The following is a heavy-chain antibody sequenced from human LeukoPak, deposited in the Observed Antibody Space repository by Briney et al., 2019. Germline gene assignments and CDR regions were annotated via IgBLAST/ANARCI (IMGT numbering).Heavy chain of an antibody. CDR3: AKEGDGDYQVY. D-gene: IGHD4-17*01. CDR1: GFTVSSNY. V-gene: IGHV3-53*01. CDR2: IYSGGST. Sequence: GGSLRLSSAASGFTVSSNYMSWVRQAPGKGLEWVSVIYSGGSTYYADSVKGRFTISRDNSKNTLYLQMNSLRVEDTAVYYCAKEGDGDYQVYWGQGTLVTVSS. J-gene: IGHJ4*02.